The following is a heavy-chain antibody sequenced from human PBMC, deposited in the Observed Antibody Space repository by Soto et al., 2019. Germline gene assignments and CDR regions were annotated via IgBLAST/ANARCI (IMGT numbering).Heavy chain of an antibody. Sequence: QVQLVESGGGVVQPGRSLRLSCAASGFTFSSYGMHWVRQAPGKGLEWVAVISYDGSNKYYADSVKGRFTISRDNSKNTLYLQMNSLRAEDTAVYYCAKDPHYVDYAPQSYFDYWGQGTLVTVSS. CDR2: ISYDGSNK. D-gene: IGHD4-17*01. CDR1: GFTFSSYG. V-gene: IGHV3-30*18. J-gene: IGHJ4*02. CDR3: AKDPHYVDYAPQSYFDY.